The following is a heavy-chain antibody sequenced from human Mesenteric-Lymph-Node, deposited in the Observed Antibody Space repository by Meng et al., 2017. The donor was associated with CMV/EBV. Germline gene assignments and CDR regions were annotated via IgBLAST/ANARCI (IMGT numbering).Heavy chain of an antibody. Sequence: GGSLRLSCAASGFTFSSYAMSWVRQAPGKGLEWVSAISGSGGSTYYADSVKGRFTISRDNSKNTLYLQMNSLRAEDTAVYYCAKEVRDCSSTSCYYYYYYYGMDVWGQGTTVTVSS. V-gene: IGHV3-23*01. D-gene: IGHD2-2*01. CDR3: AKEVRDCSSTSCYYYYYYYGMDV. J-gene: IGHJ6*02. CDR1: GFTFSSYA. CDR2: ISGSGGST.